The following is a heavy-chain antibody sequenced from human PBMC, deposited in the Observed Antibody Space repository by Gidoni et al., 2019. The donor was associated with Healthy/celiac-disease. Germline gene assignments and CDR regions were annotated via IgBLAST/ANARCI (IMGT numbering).Heavy chain of an antibody. Sequence: EVQLVESGGGLVKPGGALRLSCGASGFTFSSYSMNWVRQAPGKGLEWVSSISSSSSYIYYADSVKGRFTISRDNAKNSLYLQMNSLRAEDTAVYYCARTGSGVNDYWGQGTLVTVSS. CDR3: ARTGSGVNDY. CDR1: GFTFSSYS. CDR2: ISSSSSYI. D-gene: IGHD3-10*01. J-gene: IGHJ4*02. V-gene: IGHV3-21*01.